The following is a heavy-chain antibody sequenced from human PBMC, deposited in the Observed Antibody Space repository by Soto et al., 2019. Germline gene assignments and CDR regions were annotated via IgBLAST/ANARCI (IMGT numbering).Heavy chain of an antibody. J-gene: IGHJ4*02. D-gene: IGHD3-22*01. CDR3: ARAGQYYDASGYAN. CDR2: IYNSGRT. CDR1: GGSVNSDYYY. V-gene: IGHV4-61*01. Sequence: QVKLQESGPGLVKPSETLSLTCTVSGGSVNSDYYYWTWIRQPPGKGLEWIGYIYNSGRTNYNPSLKSRVSISMDTSRNQFSLKLTSVTAADTAVFYCARAGQYYDASGYANWGQGTLVTVSS.